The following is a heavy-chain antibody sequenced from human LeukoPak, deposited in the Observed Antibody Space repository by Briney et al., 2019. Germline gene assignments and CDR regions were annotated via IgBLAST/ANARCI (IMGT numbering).Heavy chain of an antibody. CDR3: AKDGGYSYVHRYYFDY. J-gene: IGHJ4*02. CDR2: INPSGGST. D-gene: IGHD5-18*01. V-gene: IGHV1-46*01. Sequence: GASVKVSCKASGYTFTSYYMHWVRQAPGQGLEWMGIINPSGGSTSYAQKFQGRVTMTRDMSTSTVYMELNSLRAEDTAVYYCAKDGGYSYVHRYYFDYWGQGTLVTVSS. CDR1: GYTFTSYY.